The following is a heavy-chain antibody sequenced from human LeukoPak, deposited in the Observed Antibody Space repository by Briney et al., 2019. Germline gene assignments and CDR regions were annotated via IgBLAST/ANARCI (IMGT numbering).Heavy chain of an antibody. CDR3: AIHDYGERDAFDI. V-gene: IGHV1-24*01. CDR2: FDPEDGET. CDR1: GGTFSSYA. D-gene: IGHD4-17*01. Sequence: ASVKVSCKASGGTFSSYAISWVRQAPGQGLEWMGGFDPEDGETIYAQKFQGRVTMTEDTSTDTAYMELSSLRSEDTAVYYCAIHDYGERDAFDIWGQGTMVTVSS. J-gene: IGHJ3*02.